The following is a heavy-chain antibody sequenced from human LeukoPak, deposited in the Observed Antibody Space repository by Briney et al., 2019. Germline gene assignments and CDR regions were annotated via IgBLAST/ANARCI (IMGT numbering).Heavy chain of an antibody. V-gene: IGHV4-34*01. CDR2: INHSGST. J-gene: IGHJ4*02. CDR1: GGSFSGYY. Sequence: SETLSLTCAVHGGSFSGYYWSWIRQPPGKGLEWIGEINHSGSTNYNPSLKSRVTISVDTSKNQFSLKLSSVTAADTAVYYCARVRRDGYNLIDYWGQGTLVTVSS. CDR3: ARVRRDGYNLIDY. D-gene: IGHD5-24*01.